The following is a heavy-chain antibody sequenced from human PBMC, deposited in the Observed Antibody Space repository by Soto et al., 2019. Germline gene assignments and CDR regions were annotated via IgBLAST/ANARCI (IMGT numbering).Heavy chain of an antibody. Sequence: PXXTLSLTCTVSRGSINSTSHHWAWIRQPTRKGREWIXSIYYXGQTYYNPYLXXRLTIFVXXXKNQFSLKLSSLTAADTALYYCTREDSSPSEYWRQGTLVTVSS. V-gene: IGHV4-39*02. CDR1: RGSINSTSHH. J-gene: IGHJ4*02. CDR2: IYYXGQT. CDR3: TREDSSPSEY. D-gene: IGHD6-13*01.